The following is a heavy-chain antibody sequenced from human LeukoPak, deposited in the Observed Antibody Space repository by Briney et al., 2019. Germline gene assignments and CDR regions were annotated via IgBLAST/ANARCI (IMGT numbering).Heavy chain of an antibody. J-gene: IGHJ4*02. Sequence: PGGSLRLSCAASGLIFSNYAMSWVRQAPGKGLEWVSVISGGSGDTFYADSVKGRFTISRDNSKSTVYLQMNSLRAEDTAVYYCAKDLGLGDYWGQGTLVTVSS. CDR3: AKDLGLGDY. CDR1: GLIFSNYA. CDR2: ISGGSGDT. D-gene: IGHD3/OR15-3a*01. V-gene: IGHV3-23*01.